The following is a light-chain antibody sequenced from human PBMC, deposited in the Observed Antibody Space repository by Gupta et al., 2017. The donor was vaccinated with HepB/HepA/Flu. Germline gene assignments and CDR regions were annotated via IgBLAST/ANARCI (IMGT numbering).Light chain of an antibody. CDR2: DAS. CDR3: QQRSNWSSIT. V-gene: IGKV3-11*01. J-gene: IGKJ5*01. CDR1: QGVGSY. Sequence: NELTHSPATLPLSQGARATLSCRASQGVGSYLAWYQQKPGQAPRLLIYDASNRATGIPARFSGSGSGTDFTLTISSLEPEDFAVYYCQQRSNWSSITFGQGTRLEIK.